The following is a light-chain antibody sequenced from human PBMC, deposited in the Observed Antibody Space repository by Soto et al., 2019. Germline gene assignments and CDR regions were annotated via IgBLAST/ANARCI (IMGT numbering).Light chain of an antibody. J-gene: IGLJ2*01. CDR3: CSYTSLSTVV. V-gene: IGLV2-14*01. Sequence: QSALTQPASVSGSPGQSITISCTGTSSDVGGYNHDSWYQHSPGKAPKLILFAVSDRPSGVSHRFSGSKSGHTASLTISGLQAEDEADYYCCSYTSLSTVVFGGGTKLTVL. CDR2: AVS. CDR1: SSDVGGYNH.